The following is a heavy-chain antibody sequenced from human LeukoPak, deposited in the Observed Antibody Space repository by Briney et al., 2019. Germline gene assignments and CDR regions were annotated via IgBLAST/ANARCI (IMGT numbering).Heavy chain of an antibody. CDR2: IYYSENT. D-gene: IGHD3-10*01. CDR3: ARTYGSGTDPRSFDY. V-gene: IGHV4-30-4*01. CDR1: GGSISNADYY. Sequence: PSETLSLTCTVSGGSISNADYYWSWIRQPPGKGLEWIGYIYYSENTYYNPSLKSRVIISVDTSKNQFSLKLSSVTAADTAVYYCARTYGSGTDPRSFDYWGQGALVTVSS. J-gene: IGHJ4*02.